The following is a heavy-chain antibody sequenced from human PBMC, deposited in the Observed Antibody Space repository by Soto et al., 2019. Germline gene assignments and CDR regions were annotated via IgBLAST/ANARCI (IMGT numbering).Heavy chain of an antibody. CDR2: IIPIFGTR. CDR1: GGTFSNYA. V-gene: IGHV1-69*15. CDR3: AKDGGREGYFGNWFDP. Sequence: QVQLVQSGAEVKKPGSSVKVSCKASGGTFSNYAITWVRQAPGQGLEWLGRIIPIFGTRDYAQKCQGRGTISADESNPTASMELNSLRSHATAVYYCAKDGGREGYFGNWFDPWGQGTLVTVSS. D-gene: IGHD2-15*01. J-gene: IGHJ5*02.